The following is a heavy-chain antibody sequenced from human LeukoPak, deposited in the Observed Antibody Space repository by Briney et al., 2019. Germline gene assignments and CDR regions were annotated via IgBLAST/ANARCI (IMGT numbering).Heavy chain of an antibody. V-gene: IGHV1-2*04. J-gene: IGHJ4*02. CDR3: ARSPSSMVLDY. CDR1: GYTFTGYY. D-gene: IGHD3-10*01. Sequence: GASVKVSGKASGYTFTGYYMHWVRQAPGQGLEWVGWINPNSGGTNYAQKFQGWVTMTRDTSISTAYMELSRLRSDDTAVYYCARSPSSMVLDYWGQGTLVTVSS. CDR2: INPNSGGT.